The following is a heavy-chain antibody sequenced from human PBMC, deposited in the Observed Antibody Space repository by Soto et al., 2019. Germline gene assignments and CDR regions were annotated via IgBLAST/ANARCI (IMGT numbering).Heavy chain of an antibody. CDR1: VDSISTFY. CDR3: ARGRTVRNYADDSSDYFYFFDY. V-gene: IGHV4-59*01. J-gene: IGHJ4*02. CDR2: VYYTGST. D-gene: IGHD3-22*01. Sequence: SEALSVTCTVSVDSISTFYWCWMRQSPGRELDWLGYVYYTGSTNYNPSLKSRVTISVDRSKNQFSLKLTSANAADTAVYYCARGRTVRNYADDSSDYFYFFDYWGQGTLVTVSS.